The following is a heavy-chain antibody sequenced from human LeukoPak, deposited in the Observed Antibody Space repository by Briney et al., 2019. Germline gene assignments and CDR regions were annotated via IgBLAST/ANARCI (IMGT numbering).Heavy chain of an antibody. Sequence: GGSLRLSCAASGFTFSSYWMHWVRQAPGKGLVWVSRINSDGSSTSYADSVKGRFTVSRDNAKNTLYLQMNSLRAEDTAVYYCAKDHCTNGVCYTLAPYYGMDVWGQGTTVTVSS. CDR2: INSDGSST. D-gene: IGHD2-8*01. CDR3: AKDHCTNGVCYTLAPYYGMDV. J-gene: IGHJ6*02. CDR1: GFTFSSYW. V-gene: IGHV3-74*01.